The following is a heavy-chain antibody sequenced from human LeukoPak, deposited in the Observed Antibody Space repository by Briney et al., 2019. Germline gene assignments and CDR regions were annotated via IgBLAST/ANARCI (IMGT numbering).Heavy chain of an antibody. D-gene: IGHD2-21*02. CDR2: ISAYNGNT. V-gene: IGHV1-18*01. Sequence: GASVKVSCKASGYTFTSYGISWVRQAPGQGLEWMGWISAYNGNTNYAQKLQGRVTMTTDTSTSTAYMELRSLRSDDTAVYYCARLYCGGDCYIIGVGWFDPWGQGTLVTVSS. CDR3: ARLYCGGDCYIIGVGWFDP. CDR1: GYTFTSYG. J-gene: IGHJ5*02.